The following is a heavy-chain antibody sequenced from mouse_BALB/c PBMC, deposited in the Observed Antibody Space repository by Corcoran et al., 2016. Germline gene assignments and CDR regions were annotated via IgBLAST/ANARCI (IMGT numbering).Heavy chain of an antibody. Sequence: QVQLQQSGAELMKPGASVKISCKATGYTFSSYWIEWVKQRPGHGLEWIGEILPGSGSTNYNEKFKGKATFTADTSSNTAYMQLSSLTSEDSAVYYCARNYGSSYDWYFDVWGAGTTVTASS. J-gene: IGHJ1*01. CDR1: GYTFSSYW. V-gene: IGHV1-9*01. CDR3: ARNYGSSYDWYFDV. D-gene: IGHD1-1*01. CDR2: ILPGSGST.